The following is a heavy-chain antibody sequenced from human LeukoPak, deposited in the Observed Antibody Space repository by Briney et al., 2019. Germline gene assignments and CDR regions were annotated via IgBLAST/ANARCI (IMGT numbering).Heavy chain of an antibody. Sequence: SETLSLTCTVSGGSISSSFYYWGWIRQPPGKGLEWIGSVFYSGSPYYNPSLKSRVTISVDTSKNQYSLKLSSVTAADTAVYHCARQLAIDYYYGMDVWGQGTTVTVSS. CDR3: ARQLAIDYYYGMDV. CDR1: GGSISSSFYY. V-gene: IGHV4-39*01. CDR2: VFYSGSP. J-gene: IGHJ6*02. D-gene: IGHD2-21*01.